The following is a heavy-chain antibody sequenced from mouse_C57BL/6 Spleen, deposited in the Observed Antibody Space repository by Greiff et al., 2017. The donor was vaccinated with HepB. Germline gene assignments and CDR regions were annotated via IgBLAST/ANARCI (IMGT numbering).Heavy chain of an antibody. CDR1: GYAFSSSW. CDR3: ARYGGIVTHGGFAY. D-gene: IGHD2-13*01. CDR2: IYPGDGDT. V-gene: IGHV1-82*01. J-gene: IGHJ3*01. Sequence: VQLQQSGPELVKPGASVKISCKASGYAFSSSWMNWVKQRPGKGLEWIGRIYPGDGDTNYNGKFKGKATLTADKSSSTAYMQLSSLTSEDSAVYFCARYGGIVTHGGFAYWGQGTLVTVSA.